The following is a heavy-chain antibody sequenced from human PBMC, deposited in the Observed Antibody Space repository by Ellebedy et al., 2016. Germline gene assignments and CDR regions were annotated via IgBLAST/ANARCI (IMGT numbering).Heavy chain of an antibody. CDR3: ARAGNWGLAY. J-gene: IGHJ4*02. Sequence: SETLSLXCAVYGGSFSDYYWSWIRQPPGKGLEWIGEINHSGSTNYNPSLKSRVTISVDTSKNQFSLKLTSVTAADTAVYYCARAGNWGLAYWGQGTLVTVSS. CDR2: INHSGST. V-gene: IGHV4-34*01. CDR1: GGSFSDYY. D-gene: IGHD7-27*01.